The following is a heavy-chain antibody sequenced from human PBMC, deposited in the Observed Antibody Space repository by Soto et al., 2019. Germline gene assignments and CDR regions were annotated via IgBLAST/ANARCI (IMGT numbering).Heavy chain of an antibody. D-gene: IGHD5-12*01. J-gene: IGHJ4*02. CDR3: ARMLGATIFDY. CDR2: IYYSGSP. V-gene: IGHV4-31*01. CDR1: GVSISSGGYY. Sequence: QVQLQESGPGLVKPSQTLSLTCTVSGVSISSGGYYWTWIRQHPGKGLEWIGYIYYSGSPYYNPSLKCKVTISVDTSKNQFCLMLSSVTAADTAVYYCARMLGATIFDYWGQGTLVTVSS.